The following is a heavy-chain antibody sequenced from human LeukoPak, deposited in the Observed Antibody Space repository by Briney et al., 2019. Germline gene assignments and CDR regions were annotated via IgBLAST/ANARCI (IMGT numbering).Heavy chain of an antibody. CDR1: GFIFSNYG. J-gene: IGHJ4*02. Sequence: GGSLRLSCAASGFIFSNYGMHWVRQAPGKGLEWVAFIPSDGGKKYYADSVKGRFTISRDNSENTLYLQMNSLRAEDTAVYYCAKEGWLQSWDCWGQGTLVTVSS. D-gene: IGHD5-24*01. CDR3: AKEGWLQSWDC. V-gene: IGHV3-30*02. CDR2: IPSDGGKK.